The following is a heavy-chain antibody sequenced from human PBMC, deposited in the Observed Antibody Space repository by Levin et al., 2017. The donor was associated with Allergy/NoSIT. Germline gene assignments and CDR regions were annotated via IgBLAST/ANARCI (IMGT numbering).Heavy chain of an antibody. CDR1: GFTFSSYG. CDR2: IWYDGSNK. CDR3: ARDSRRWELLHGDAFDI. J-gene: IGHJ3*02. D-gene: IGHD1-26*01. Sequence: GGSLRLSCAASGFTFSSYGMHWVRQAPGKGLEWVAVIWYDGSNKYYADSVKGRFTISRDNSKNTLYLQMNSLRAEDTAVYYCARDSRRWELLHGDAFDIWGQGTMVTVSS. V-gene: IGHV3-33*01.